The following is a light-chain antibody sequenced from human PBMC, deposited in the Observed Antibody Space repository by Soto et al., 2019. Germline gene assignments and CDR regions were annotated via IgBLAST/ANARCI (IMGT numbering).Light chain of an antibody. CDR3: QQFNTYPIT. Sequence: AIQLTQSPSSLSASVGDRVTITCRASQDIRGALAWYQQKPGKPPKLLIFDVSSLQSGVPSRFSGSGSGTDFTLTISSLQPEAFATYYCQQFNTYPITFSQGTRLEIK. V-gene: IGKV1-13*02. CDR1: QDIRGA. CDR2: DVS. J-gene: IGKJ5*01.